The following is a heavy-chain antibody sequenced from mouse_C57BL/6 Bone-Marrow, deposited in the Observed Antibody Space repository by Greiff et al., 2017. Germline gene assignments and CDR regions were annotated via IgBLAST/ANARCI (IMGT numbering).Heavy chain of an antibody. Sequence: QVQLQQSGAELVKPGASVKISCKASGYAFSSYWMNWVKQRPGKGLEWIGQIYPGDGDTNYNGKFKGKATLTVNKSSSTAYMQLSSLTSDDSAVYFGAREDGYYSWFAYWGQGTLVTVSA. D-gene: IGHD2-3*01. V-gene: IGHV1-80*01. CDR3: AREDGYYSWFAY. J-gene: IGHJ3*01. CDR1: GYAFSSYW. CDR2: IYPGDGDT.